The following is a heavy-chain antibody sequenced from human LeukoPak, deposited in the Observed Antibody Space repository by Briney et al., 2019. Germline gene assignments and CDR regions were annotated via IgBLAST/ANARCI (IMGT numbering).Heavy chain of an antibody. D-gene: IGHD3-3*01. V-gene: IGHV3-23*01. J-gene: IGHJ4*02. Sequence: GGSLRLSCAASGFTFSSYAMSWVRQAPGKGLEWVSAISGSGGSTYYADSVKGRFTISRDNSKNTLYLQMNSLRAEDTAVYYCAKGTSYDFWTGYYYFDYWGQGTLVTVSS. CDR3: AKGTSYDFWTGYYYFDY. CDR2: ISGSGGST. CDR1: GFTFSSYA.